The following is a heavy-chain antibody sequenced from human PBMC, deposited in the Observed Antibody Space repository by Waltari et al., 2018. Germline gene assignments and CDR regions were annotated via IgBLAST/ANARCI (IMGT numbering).Heavy chain of an antibody. CDR1: GFTFSSYA. CDR3: AGGSGGPSPFDY. V-gene: IGHV3-23*04. J-gene: IGHJ4*02. CDR2: ISGSGGST. D-gene: IGHD1-26*01. Sequence: EVQLVVSGGGLVQPGGSLRLSCSASGFTFSSYAMSWVRQAQGEGLEWVSAISGSGGSTYYEDSVKGRFTISRDNSKNTLYLQMNSLRAEDTAVYYCAGGSGGPSPFDYWGQGTLVTVSS.